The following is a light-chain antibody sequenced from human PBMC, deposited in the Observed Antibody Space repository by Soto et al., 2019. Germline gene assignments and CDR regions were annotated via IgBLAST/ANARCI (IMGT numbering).Light chain of an antibody. Sequence: EIQMTQSPSSLSASVGDRVTITCRARQTINKTLNWYQQTPGQDPNLLIYSASDFQSAVPSRFRGRGSVTEFTLTNSVLQPESFATYYYQHSFRTPYNFGQGTDLEI. CDR1: QTINKT. CDR3: QHSFRTPYN. J-gene: IGKJ2*01. V-gene: IGKV1-39*01. CDR2: SAS.